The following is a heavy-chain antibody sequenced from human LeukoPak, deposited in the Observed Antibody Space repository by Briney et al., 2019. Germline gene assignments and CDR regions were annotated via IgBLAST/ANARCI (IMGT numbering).Heavy chain of an antibody. V-gene: IGHV4-39*07. Sequence: SETLSLTCTVSGDSISSRSYYWSWIRQPPGKGLEWIGEINHSGSTNYNPSLKSRVTISVDTSKNQFSLKLSSVTAADTAVYYCARGAEYYGSGSYLNYWGQGTLVTVSS. CDR2: INHSGST. D-gene: IGHD3-10*01. J-gene: IGHJ4*02. CDR3: ARGAEYYGSGSYLNY. CDR1: GDSISSRSYY.